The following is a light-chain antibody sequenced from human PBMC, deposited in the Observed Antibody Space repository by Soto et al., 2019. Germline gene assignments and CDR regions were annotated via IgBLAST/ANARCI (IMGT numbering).Light chain of an antibody. CDR2: AAS. V-gene: IGKV1-12*01. Sequence: DIQMTQSPSTVSASVGDRVTLTCRASQGISTWLAWYQQKPGKAPKLLIYAASKLQSGVPSRFSGSGAGTDFTLTISSLQPEDFAMYYWQQANSVPPITFGQGTRLEIK. CDR1: QGISTW. CDR3: QQANSVPPIT. J-gene: IGKJ5*01.